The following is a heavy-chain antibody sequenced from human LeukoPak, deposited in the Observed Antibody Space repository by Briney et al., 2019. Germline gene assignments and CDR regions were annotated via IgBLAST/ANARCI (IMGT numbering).Heavy chain of an antibody. Sequence: SGTLSLTCAVSGGFISSGNWWSWVRQPTGKGLEWIGEIYHSGSTNYNPSLKSRVTISVDKSKSQFSLKLSSVTAADTAVYYCARGGISIVALDYWGQGTLVTVSS. V-gene: IGHV4-4*02. J-gene: IGHJ4*02. D-gene: IGHD3-22*01. CDR1: GGFISSGNW. CDR2: IYHSGST. CDR3: ARGGISIVALDY.